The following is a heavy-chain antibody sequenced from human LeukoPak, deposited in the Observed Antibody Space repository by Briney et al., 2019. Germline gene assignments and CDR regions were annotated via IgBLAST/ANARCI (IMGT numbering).Heavy chain of an antibody. CDR2: IVVGSGNT. CDR1: GFTFTSSA. V-gene: IGHV1-58*02. D-gene: IGHD3-3*01. CDR3: AADNPLSVLRFYH. J-gene: IGHJ4*02. Sequence: GTSVKVSCKASGFTFTSSAMQGVRQARGQRLEWIGWIVVGSGNTKYAQKFQERVTITRDMSTSTAYMELSSLRSEDTAVYYCAADNPLSVLRFYHWGQGTLVTVSS.